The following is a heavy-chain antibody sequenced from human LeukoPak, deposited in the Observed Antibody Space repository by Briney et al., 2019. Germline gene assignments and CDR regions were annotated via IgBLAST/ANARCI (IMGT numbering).Heavy chain of an antibody. CDR2: ISGSGGST. Sequence: PGGSLRLSCAASGFTFSSYAMSWVRQAPGKGLEWVSAISGSGGSTYYADSVKGRFTISRDNSKNTLYLQMNSLRAEDLAVYYCARVRYDSGWYDYWGQGALVTVSS. J-gene: IGHJ4*02. CDR3: ARVRYDSGWYDY. V-gene: IGHV3-23*01. D-gene: IGHD6-19*01. CDR1: GFTFSSYA.